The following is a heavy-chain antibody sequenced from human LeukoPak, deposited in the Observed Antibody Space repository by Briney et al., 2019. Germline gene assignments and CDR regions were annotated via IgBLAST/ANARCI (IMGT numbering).Heavy chain of an antibody. V-gene: IGHV3-21*01. CDR1: GFTFSSYA. D-gene: IGHD6-19*01. Sequence: GGSLRLSCAASGFTFSSYAMSWVRQAPGKELEWVSSISSSSSYIYYADSVKGRFTISRDNAKNSLYLQMNSLRAEDTAVYYCATWTGYSSGWYIGLGAFDIWGQGTMVTVSS. CDR2: ISSSSSYI. CDR3: ATWTGYSSGWYIGLGAFDI. J-gene: IGHJ3*02.